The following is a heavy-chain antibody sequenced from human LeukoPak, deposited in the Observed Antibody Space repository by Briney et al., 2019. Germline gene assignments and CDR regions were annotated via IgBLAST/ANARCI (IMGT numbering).Heavy chain of an antibody. CDR3: ARGFGSCYPY. V-gene: IGHV3-53*01. Sequence: GGSLRLSCAASGFTFSSYWMSWVRQAPGKGLVWVSVNYSGGSTYYADSVKGRFTISRDNSKNTLYLQMNSLRAEDRAVYYCARGFGSCYPYWGQGTLVTVSS. CDR2: NYSGGST. D-gene: IGHD2-15*01. J-gene: IGHJ4*02. CDR1: GFTFSSYW.